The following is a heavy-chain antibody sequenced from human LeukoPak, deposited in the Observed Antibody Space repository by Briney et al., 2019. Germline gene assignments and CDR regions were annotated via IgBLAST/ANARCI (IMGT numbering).Heavy chain of an antibody. Sequence: ASVKVSCKASGYTFTSYAMHWVRQAPGQRLEWMGWINAGNGNTKYSQKFQGRVTMTRDTSTSTVYMELSSLRSEDTAVYYCAREGDLENDAFDIWGQGTMVTVSS. CDR1: GYTFTSYA. J-gene: IGHJ3*02. V-gene: IGHV1-3*01. CDR3: AREGDLENDAFDI. D-gene: IGHD1-1*01. CDR2: INAGNGNT.